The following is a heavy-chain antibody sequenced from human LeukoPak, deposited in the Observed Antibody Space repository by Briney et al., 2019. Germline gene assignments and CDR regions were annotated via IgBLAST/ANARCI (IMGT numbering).Heavy chain of an antibody. CDR2: ISGGGGST. D-gene: IGHD3-10*01. CDR3: ARAIHGAT. Sequence: GGSLRLSCAASGFTFRDYAMTWVRQAPGKGLEWVSGISGGGGSTYYADSVKGRFTISRDNSKNTLYLQMNRLRAEDTAVYYCARAIHGATWGQGTLVTVSS. J-gene: IGHJ5*02. V-gene: IGHV3-23*01. CDR1: GFTFRDYA.